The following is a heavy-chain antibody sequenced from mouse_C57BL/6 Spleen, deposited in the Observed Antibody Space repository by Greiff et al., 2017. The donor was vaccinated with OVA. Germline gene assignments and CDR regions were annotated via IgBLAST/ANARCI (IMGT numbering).Heavy chain of an antibody. CDR1: GFTFSDYY. J-gene: IGHJ1*03. Sequence: DVKLVESEGGLVQPGSSMKLSCTASGFTFSDYYMAWVRQVPEKGLEWVANINYDGSSTYYLDSLKSRFIISRDNAKNILYLQMSSLKSEDTATYYCARRSYDGYFWYFDVWGTGTTVTVSS. D-gene: IGHD2-3*01. CDR2: INYDGSST. V-gene: IGHV5-16*02. CDR3: ARRSYDGYFWYFDV.